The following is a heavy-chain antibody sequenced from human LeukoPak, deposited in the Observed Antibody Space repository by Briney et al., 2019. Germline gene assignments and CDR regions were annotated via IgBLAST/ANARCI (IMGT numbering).Heavy chain of an antibody. V-gene: IGHV3-23*01. J-gene: IGHJ4*02. CDR1: GFTFSSYA. CDR2: ISGSGGST. D-gene: IGHD3-10*01. Sequence: GGSLRLSCVASGFTFSSYAMSWVRQAPGKGLEWVSGISGSGGSTYYADSMKGRITISRDNSKNTLYLQMNSLRAEDTAVYYCAKRRGLFHFDYWGQGTLVTVSS. CDR3: AKRRGLFHFDY.